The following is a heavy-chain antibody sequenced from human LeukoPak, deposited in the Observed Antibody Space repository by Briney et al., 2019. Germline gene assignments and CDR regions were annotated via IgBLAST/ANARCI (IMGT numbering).Heavy chain of an antibody. Sequence: SVKVSCKASGGTFSSYAISWVRQAPGQGLEWMGRIIPILGIANYAQKFQGRVTITADKSTSTAYMELSSLRSEDTAVYYCARVGLETDYYYGMDVWGQGTTVTVSS. CDR3: ARVGLETDYYYGMDV. V-gene: IGHV1-69*04. CDR1: GGTFSSYA. CDR2: IIPILGIA. J-gene: IGHJ6*02. D-gene: IGHD1-1*01.